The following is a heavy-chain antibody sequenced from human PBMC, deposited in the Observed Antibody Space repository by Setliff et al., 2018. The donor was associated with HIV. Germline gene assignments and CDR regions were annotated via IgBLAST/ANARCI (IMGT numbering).Heavy chain of an antibody. CDR1: GDSISTDY. D-gene: IGHD1-26*01. V-gene: IGHV4-59*12. J-gene: IGHJ6*02. CDR3: ARGHLGSYFPNYYYYGMDV. Sequence: PSETLSLTCTVSGDSISTDYWTWIRQPPGKGLEWIGYIYNTGSTYHSPSLESRVTISIDTSKNQFSLKLSSVTAADTAVYYCARGHLGSYFPNYYYYGMDVWGQGTTVTVSS. CDR2: IYNTGST.